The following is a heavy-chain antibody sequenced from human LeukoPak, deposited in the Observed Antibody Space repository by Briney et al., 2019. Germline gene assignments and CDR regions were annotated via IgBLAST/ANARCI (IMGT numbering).Heavy chain of an antibody. Sequence: EASVKVSCKASGYSFAGYGIAWVRQAPGQGLEWMGWISAYNGNTDYAQKLQGRVTMTTDTSTNTAYMELRSLRSDDTAVYYCARDGYYDYWGQGTLVTVSS. CDR1: GYSFAGYG. J-gene: IGHJ4*02. CDR3: ARDGYYDY. V-gene: IGHV1-18*04. CDR2: ISAYNGNT.